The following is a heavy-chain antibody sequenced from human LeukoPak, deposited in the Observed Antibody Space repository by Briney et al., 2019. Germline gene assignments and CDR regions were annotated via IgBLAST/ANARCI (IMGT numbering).Heavy chain of an antibody. CDR2: INPSGGST. V-gene: IGHV1-46*01. D-gene: IGHD4-17*01. Sequence: VSCXXXGYXXTXXYMHWVRQAPGXGLEWMGIINPSGGSTSYAQKFQGRVTMTRDTSTSTVYMELSSLRSEDTAVYYRARSDDYGDYLLPYFDYWGQGTLVTVSS. CDR1: GYXXTXXY. CDR3: ARSDDYGDYLLPYFDY. J-gene: IGHJ4*02.